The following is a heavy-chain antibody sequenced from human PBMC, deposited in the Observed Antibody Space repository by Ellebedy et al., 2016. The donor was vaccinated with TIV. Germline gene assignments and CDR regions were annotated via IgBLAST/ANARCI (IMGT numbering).Heavy chain of an antibody. D-gene: IGHD5-18*01. CDR2: IVGSGS. CDR1: GSTFSSYA. V-gene: IGHV3-23*01. J-gene: IGHJ4*02. Sequence: GESLKISCADSGSTFSSYAMSWVRQAPGKGLEWVSGIVGSGSQKYADSVKGRFTISRDNSKRTVDLQMNGLRAEDTAIYFCAKDRTSGDGYWVFDNWGQGTLVSVSS. CDR3: AKDRTSGDGYWVFDN.